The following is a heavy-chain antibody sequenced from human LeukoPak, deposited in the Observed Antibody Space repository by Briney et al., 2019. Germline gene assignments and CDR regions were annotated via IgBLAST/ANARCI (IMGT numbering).Heavy chain of an antibody. D-gene: IGHD1-26*01. J-gene: IGHJ4*02. CDR3: ARVNWSGSRAYFDY. V-gene: IGHV1-2*02. CDR2: ISPYNGNT. CDR1: GYTFTGYY. Sequence: ASVKVSCKASGYTFTGYYMHWVRQAPGQGLEWMGWISPYNGNTDYAQKFQGRVTMTRDMSTSTVYMELSSLRSEDTAVYYCARVNWSGSRAYFDYWGQGTLVTVSS.